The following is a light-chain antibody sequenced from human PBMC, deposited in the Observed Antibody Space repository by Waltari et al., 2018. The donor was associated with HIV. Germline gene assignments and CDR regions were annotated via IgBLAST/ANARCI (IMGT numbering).Light chain of an antibody. CDR3: QSAGSSGSSPWG. CDR2: KGR. Sequence: SYELTQPPSVSVSPGQTARITCSGDVLPKQFAYWYQQKPGQAPGLVINKGRERPSGFFEGFCGSRLGTTVKVTISGVQAEDEADYYCQSAGSSGSSPWGVGGGTKLTGL. CDR1: VLPKQF. V-gene: IGLV3-25*03. J-gene: IGLJ2*01.